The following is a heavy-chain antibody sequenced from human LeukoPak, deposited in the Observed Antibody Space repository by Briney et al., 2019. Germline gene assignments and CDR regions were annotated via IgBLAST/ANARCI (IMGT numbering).Heavy chain of an antibody. J-gene: IGHJ4*02. CDR2: ISSSGSTI. D-gene: IGHD3-3*01. V-gene: IGHV3-11*04. Sequence: GGSLRLSCAASGFTFSDYYMSWIRQAPGKGLEWVSYISSSGSTIYYADSVKGRFTISRDNAKNSLYLQMNSLRAEDTVVYYCARDLHYDFWSGYLYYWGQGTLVTVSS. CDR3: ARDLHYDFWSGYLYY. CDR1: GFTFSDYY.